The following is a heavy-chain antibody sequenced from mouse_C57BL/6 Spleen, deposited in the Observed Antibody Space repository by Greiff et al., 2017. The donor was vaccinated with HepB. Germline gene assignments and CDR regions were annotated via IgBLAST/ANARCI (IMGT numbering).Heavy chain of an antibody. Sequence: QVQLQQPGAELVKPGASVKMSCKASGYTFTSYWITWVKQRPGQGLEWIGDIYPGSGSTNYNEKFKSKATLTVDTSSSTAYMQLSSLTSEDSAVYYCARRVSPYYGYDYYAMDYWGQRTSVTVSS. J-gene: IGHJ4*01. CDR2: IYPGSGST. CDR1: GYTFTSYW. D-gene: IGHD2-9*01. V-gene: IGHV1-55*01. CDR3: ARRVSPYYGYDYYAMDY.